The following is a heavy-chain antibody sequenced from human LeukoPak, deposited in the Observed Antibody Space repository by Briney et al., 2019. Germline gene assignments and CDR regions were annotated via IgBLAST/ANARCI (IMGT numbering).Heavy chain of an antibody. CDR3: ARRFNTVGLFDY. V-gene: IGHV4-38-2*01. CDR1: GDSISSNYY. CDR2: IYHSGST. D-gene: IGHD5-12*01. J-gene: IGHJ4*02. Sequence: PSETLSLTCAVSGDSISSNYYWGWIRPPPGKGLEWIGSIYHSGSTYYNPSLKSRVTLSVDTSKNQFSLMLSSVTAADTAVYYCARRFNTVGLFDYWGQGSLVTVSS.